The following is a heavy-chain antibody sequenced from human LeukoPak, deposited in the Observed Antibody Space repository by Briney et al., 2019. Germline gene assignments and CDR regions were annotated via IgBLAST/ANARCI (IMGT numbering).Heavy chain of an antibody. Sequence: RASVKVSCKASGYTFTSYGISGVRQAPGQGLEWMGWISAYNGNTNYAQKLQGRVTMTTDTSTSTAYMELRTLRSDDTAVYYCARRCSGGSCERADAFDIWGQGTMVTVSS. CDR1: GYTFTSYG. CDR2: ISAYNGNT. J-gene: IGHJ3*02. D-gene: IGHD2-15*01. V-gene: IGHV1-18*04. CDR3: ARRCSGGSCERADAFDI.